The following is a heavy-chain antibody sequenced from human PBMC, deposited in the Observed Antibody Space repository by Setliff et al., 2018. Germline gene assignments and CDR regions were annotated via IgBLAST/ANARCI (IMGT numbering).Heavy chain of an antibody. CDR1: GYTFTSYA. CDR3: ARALPSTSWALYYYYMDV. D-gene: IGHD2-2*01. J-gene: IGHJ6*03. V-gene: IGHV1-3*01. CDR2: INAGNGNT. Sequence: ASVKVSCKASGYTFTSYAMHWVRHAPGQRLEWMGWINAGNGNTKYSQKFQGRVTITRDTSASTAYMELSSLRSEDTAVYYCARALPSTSWALYYYYMDVWGKGTTVTVSS.